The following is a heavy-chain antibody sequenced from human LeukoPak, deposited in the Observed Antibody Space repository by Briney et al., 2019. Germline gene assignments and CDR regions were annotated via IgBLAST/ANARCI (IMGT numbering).Heavy chain of an antibody. CDR3: AASGYDYYNYYYVDV. CDR2: ISGSNSYI. Sequence: GGSLRLSCAAAGFTFSDYGMNWVRQAPGKGLEWVSSISGSNSYIYYADSMKGRFTISRDNAKNSLYLQMNSLRAEDTAVYYCAASGYDYYNYYYVDVWGKGTTVTISS. J-gene: IGHJ6*03. V-gene: IGHV3-21*01. D-gene: IGHD5-12*01. CDR1: GFTFSDYG.